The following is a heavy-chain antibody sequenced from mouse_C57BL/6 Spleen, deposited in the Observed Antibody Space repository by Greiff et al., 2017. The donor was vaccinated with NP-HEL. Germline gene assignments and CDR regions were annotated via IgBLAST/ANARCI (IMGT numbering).Heavy chain of an antibody. CDR2: IWSGGST. J-gene: IGHJ3*01. CDR3: ARNSDHDYDWFAY. D-gene: IGHD2-4*01. V-gene: IGHV2-2*01. CDR1: GFSLTSYG. Sequence: VQLQQSGPGLVQPSQSLSITCTVSGFSLTSYGVHWVRQSPGKGLEWLGVIWSGGSTDYNAAFISRLSISKDNSKSQVFFKMNSLQADDTAIYYCARNSDHDYDWFAYWGQGTLVTVSA.